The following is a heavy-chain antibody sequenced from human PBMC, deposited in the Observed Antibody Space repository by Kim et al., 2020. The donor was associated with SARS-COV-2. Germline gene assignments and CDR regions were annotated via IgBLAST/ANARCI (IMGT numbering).Heavy chain of an antibody. J-gene: IGHJ4*02. V-gene: IGHV4-4*02. Sequence: NPSLKSRVTISVDKSKNQFSLKLSSVTAADTAVYYCARVKVGAAAGVGDYWGQGTLVTVSS. D-gene: IGHD6-13*01. CDR3: ARVKVGAAAGVGDY.